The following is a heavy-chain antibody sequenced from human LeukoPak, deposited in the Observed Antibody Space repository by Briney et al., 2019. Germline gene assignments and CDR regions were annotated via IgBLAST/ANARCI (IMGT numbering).Heavy chain of an antibody. Sequence: ASVKVSCKASGYTFTSYDINWVRQATGQGLEWMGWMNPNSGNTGYAQKFQGRVTMTRNTSISTAYMELSSLRSEDTAVYYCARGLYYDFWSGYYNGFDPWGQGTLVTVSS. CDR3: ARGLYYDFWSGYYNGFDP. V-gene: IGHV1-8*01. D-gene: IGHD3-3*01. CDR2: MNPNSGNT. CDR1: GYTFTSYD. J-gene: IGHJ5*02.